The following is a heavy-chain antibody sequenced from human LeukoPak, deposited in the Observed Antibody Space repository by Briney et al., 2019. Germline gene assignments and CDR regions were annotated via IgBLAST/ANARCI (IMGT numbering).Heavy chain of an antibody. CDR3: ARGYASESYYNGPGY. CDR2: ISVDGSNY. J-gene: IGHJ4*02. D-gene: IGHD3-10*01. Sequence: GGSLSLSCAASGFTFRSYATHWTRQPPGKGLEGAPVISVDGSNYFYAGSVKGRFTISRDNSKSTLYLQMNSMRAEDTGVYYCARGYASESYYNGPGYWGQGTLVTVSS. V-gene: IGHV3-30-3*01. CDR1: GFTFRSYA.